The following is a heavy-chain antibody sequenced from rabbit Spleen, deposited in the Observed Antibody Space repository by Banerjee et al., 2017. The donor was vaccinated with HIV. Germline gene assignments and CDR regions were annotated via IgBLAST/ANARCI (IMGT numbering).Heavy chain of an antibody. CDR2: IDAGSSGFT. V-gene: IGHV1S40*01. Sequence: QSLEESGGDLVKPGASLTLTCTASGVSFSISSYMCWVRQAPGKGLEWIACIDAGSSGFTYFATWAKGRFTISKTSSTTVTLQMTSLTAADTATYFCARNANGGWALWGPGTLVTVS. CDR3: ARNANGGWAL. D-gene: IGHD4-1*01. CDR1: GVSFSISSY. J-gene: IGHJ4*01.